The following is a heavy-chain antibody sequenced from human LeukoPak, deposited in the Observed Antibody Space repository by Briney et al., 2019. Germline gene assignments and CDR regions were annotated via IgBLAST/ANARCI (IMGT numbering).Heavy chain of an antibody. CDR2: ISSSSSYI. CDR1: GFTFSSYS. V-gene: IGHV3-21*01. D-gene: IGHD6-19*01. CDR3: ARDPRGSGWFDY. J-gene: IGHJ4*02. Sequence: PGGSLRLSCAASGFTFSSYSMNWVRQAPGKGLEWVSSISSSSSYIYYADSVKGRFTISRDNAKNSLYLQMNSLRAEDTAVYYCARDPRGSGWFDYWGQGTLVIVSS.